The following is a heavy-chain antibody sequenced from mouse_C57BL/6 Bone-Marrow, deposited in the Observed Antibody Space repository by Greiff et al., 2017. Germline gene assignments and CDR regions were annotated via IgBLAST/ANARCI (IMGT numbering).Heavy chain of an antibody. V-gene: IGHV5-16*01. J-gene: IGHJ2*01. D-gene: IGHD2-4*01. CDR3: ARELGLPYYFDY. CDR2: INYDGSST. Sequence: EVKLVESEGGLVQPGSSMKLSCTASGFTFSDYYMAWVRQVPEKGLEWVANINYDGSSTYYLDSLKSRFIISRDNAKNILYLQMSSLKSEDTATYYCARELGLPYYFDYWGQGTTRTVSS. CDR1: GFTFSDYY.